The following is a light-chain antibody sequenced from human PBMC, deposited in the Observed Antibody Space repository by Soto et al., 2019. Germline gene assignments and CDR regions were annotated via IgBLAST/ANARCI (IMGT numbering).Light chain of an antibody. Sequence: EIVLTQSPGTLSLSPGDRATLSCRASERIGTYLAWYQQKPGQAPRLLIYDASNRATGVPARFSGTGSGTDFTITTSSLESEDFAVYFCQQRSNSPPMWTFGQGTKVEIK. CDR2: DAS. V-gene: IGKV3-11*01. CDR1: ERIGTY. CDR3: QQRSNSPPMWT. J-gene: IGKJ1*01.